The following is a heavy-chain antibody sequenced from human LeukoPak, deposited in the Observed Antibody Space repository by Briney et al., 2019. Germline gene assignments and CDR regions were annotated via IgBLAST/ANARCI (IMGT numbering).Heavy chain of an antibody. J-gene: IGHJ4*02. CDR1: GGSISSGSYY. V-gene: IGHV4-61*02. CDR3: ARGYTWTRVVDY. Sequence: PSETLSITCTVSGGSISSGSYYWSWIRQPAGKGLEWIGRIYTSGSTNYNPSLKSRVTISVDTSKNQFSLKLSSVTAADTAVYYCARGYTWTRVVDYWGQGTLVTVSS. D-gene: IGHD1-1*01. CDR2: IYTSGST.